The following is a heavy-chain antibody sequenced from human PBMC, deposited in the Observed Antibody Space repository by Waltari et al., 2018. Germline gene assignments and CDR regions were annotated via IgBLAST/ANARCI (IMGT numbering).Heavy chain of an antibody. Sequence: LEWMGWINPNSGGTNYAQKFQGRVTMTRDTSISTAYMELSRLRSDDTAVYYCARGKVRGSVGSCYSCLGYWGQGTLVTVSS. CDR3: ARGKVRGSVGSCYSCLGY. V-gene: IGHV1-2*02. D-gene: IGHD2-15*01. J-gene: IGHJ4*02. CDR2: INPNSGGT.